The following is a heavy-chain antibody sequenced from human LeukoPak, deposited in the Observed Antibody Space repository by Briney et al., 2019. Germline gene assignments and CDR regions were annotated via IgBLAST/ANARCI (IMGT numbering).Heavy chain of an antibody. Sequence: GASVKVSCKASGGTFSSYAISWVRQAPGQGLEWMGGIIPIFGTANPAQKFQGRVTITADESTSTAYMELSSLRSEDTAVYYCARETGHGYNWMGYWGQGTLVTVSS. CDR1: GGTFSSYA. J-gene: IGHJ4*02. CDR2: IIPIFGTA. CDR3: ARETGHGYNWMGY. V-gene: IGHV1-69*13. D-gene: IGHD5-24*01.